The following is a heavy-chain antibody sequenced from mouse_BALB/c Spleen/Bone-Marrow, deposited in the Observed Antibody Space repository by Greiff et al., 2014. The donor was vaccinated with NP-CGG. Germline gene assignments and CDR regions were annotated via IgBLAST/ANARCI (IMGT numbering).Heavy chain of an antibody. CDR3: GRGRGWYFDY. J-gene: IGHJ2*01. CDR1: GYAFSGYW. D-gene: IGHD2-3*01. Sequence: VQLQESGAELVRPGSSVKISCKASGYAFSGYWMNWVKQRPGQGLEWIGQIYPGDGDTNYNGKFKGKATLTADKSSSTAYMQLSSLTSEDSAVYFWGRGRGWYFDYWGQGTTLTVSS. CDR2: IYPGDGDT. V-gene: IGHV1-80*01.